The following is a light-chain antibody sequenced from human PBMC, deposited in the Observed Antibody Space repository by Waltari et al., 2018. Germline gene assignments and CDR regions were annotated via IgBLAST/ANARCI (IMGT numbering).Light chain of an antibody. J-gene: IGKJ1*01. V-gene: IGKV2-24*01. CDR2: NIS. CDR3: MQTTHFPRT. Sequence: DVVLTQTPLSSPVTLGQPASISCRSSQALVHSNGNTYLNWVQQRPGQPPRLLIYNISNRFSVVPDRFSGSGAGTDFTLKISRVEAEDVAVYYCMQTTHFPRTFGQGTNVEIK. CDR1: QALVHSNGNTY.